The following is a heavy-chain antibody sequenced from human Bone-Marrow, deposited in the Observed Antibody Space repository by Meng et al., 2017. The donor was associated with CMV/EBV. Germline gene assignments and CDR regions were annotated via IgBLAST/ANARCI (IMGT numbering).Heavy chain of an antibody. Sequence: GESLKISCAASGFTFSSYWMSWVRQAPGKGLEWVANIKQDGSEKYYVDSVKGRFTISRDNAKNALYLQMNSLRAEDTAVYYCAKDLTLDPSITMIVVVKVASAFDIWGQGTMVTVSS. J-gene: IGHJ3*02. V-gene: IGHV3-7*01. CDR2: IKQDGSEK. D-gene: IGHD3-22*01. CDR1: GFTFSSYW. CDR3: AKDLTLDPSITMIVVVKVASAFDI.